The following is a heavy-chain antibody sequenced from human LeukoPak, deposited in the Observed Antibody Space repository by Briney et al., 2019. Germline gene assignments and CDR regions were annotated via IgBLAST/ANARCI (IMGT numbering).Heavy chain of an antibody. CDR2: ISWNSGSI. CDR1: GFTFDDYA. J-gene: IGHJ4*02. D-gene: IGHD3-22*01. CDR3: ARLRGSGYYLDY. Sequence: GRSLRLSCAASGFTFDDYAMHWVRQAPGKGLEWVSGISWNSGSIGYADSVKGRFTISRDNAKNSLYLQMNSLRAEDTAVYYCARLRGSGYYLDYWGQGTLVTVSS. V-gene: IGHV3-9*01.